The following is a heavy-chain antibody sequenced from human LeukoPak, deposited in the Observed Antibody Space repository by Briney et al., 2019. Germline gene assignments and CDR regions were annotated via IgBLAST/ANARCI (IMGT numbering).Heavy chain of an antibody. CDR3: ARNVDVGYYYYGMDV. J-gene: IGHJ6*02. CDR2: INHSGST. V-gene: IGHV4-34*01. CDR1: GGSFSGYY. Sequence: PSETLSLTCAVYGGSFSGYYWSWIRQPPGKGLEWIGEINHSGSTNYNPSLKSRVTISVDTSKNQFSLKLSSVTAADTAVYYCARNVDVGYYYYGMDVWGQGTTVTVSS. D-gene: IGHD1-26*01.